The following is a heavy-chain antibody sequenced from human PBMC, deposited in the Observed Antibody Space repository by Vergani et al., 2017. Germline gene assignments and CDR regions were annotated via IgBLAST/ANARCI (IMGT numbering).Heavy chain of an antibody. CDR3: AKADCSSTSCYRTAEYFQH. CDR1: GFTFSSYG. J-gene: IGHJ1*01. V-gene: IGHV3-30*02. D-gene: IGHD2-2*02. Sequence: QVQLVESGGGVVQPGTSLRLSCAASGFTFSSYGMHWVRQAPGKGLEWVAFIRYDGSNKYYADSVKGRFTISRDNSKNTLYLQMNSLRAEDTAVYYCAKADCSSTSCYRTAEYFQHWGQGTLVTVSS. CDR2: IRYDGSNK.